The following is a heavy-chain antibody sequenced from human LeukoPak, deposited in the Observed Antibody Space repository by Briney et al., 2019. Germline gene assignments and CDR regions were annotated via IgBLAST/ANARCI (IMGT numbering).Heavy chain of an antibody. D-gene: IGHD2-15*01. CDR1: GFSFSSFW. V-gene: IGHV3-7*03. CDR2: IKEDGSEK. CDR3: AYSRSSLAAGY. Sequence: GGALRLSCAASGFSFSSFWLSWVRQAPEKGLEWVANIKEDGSEKYYVDSVKGRFTISRDNAKKSLYLQMSSLRAEDTAVYYCAYSRSSLAAGYWGQGTPVTVSS. J-gene: IGHJ4*02.